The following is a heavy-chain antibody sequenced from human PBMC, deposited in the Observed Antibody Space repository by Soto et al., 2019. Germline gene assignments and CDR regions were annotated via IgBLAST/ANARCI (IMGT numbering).Heavy chain of an antibody. Sequence: PGGSLRLSGAASGFTFSSYSMNWVRQAPGKGLEWVSSISSSSSYIYYADSVKGRFTISRDNAKNSLYLQMNSLRAEDPAVYYCAEGGAVADWGQGTLVTVSS. J-gene: IGHJ4*02. V-gene: IGHV3-21*01. CDR2: ISSSSSYI. CDR3: AEGGAVAD. D-gene: IGHD6-19*01. CDR1: GFTFSSYS.